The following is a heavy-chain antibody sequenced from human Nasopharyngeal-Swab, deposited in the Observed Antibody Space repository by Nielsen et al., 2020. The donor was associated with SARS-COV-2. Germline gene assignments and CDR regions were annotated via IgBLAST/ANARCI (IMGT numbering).Heavy chain of an antibody. CDR3: ARGEVPTFADY. V-gene: IGHV1-18*01. CDR2: INAYNGNT. J-gene: IGHJ4*02. Sequence: WVRQAPGQGFQWMGWINAYNGNTNYAQKVQGRVTLTTDTSTSTAYMELRSLRSDDTAVYYCARGEVPTFADYWGQGTLVTVSS. D-gene: IGHD2-2*01.